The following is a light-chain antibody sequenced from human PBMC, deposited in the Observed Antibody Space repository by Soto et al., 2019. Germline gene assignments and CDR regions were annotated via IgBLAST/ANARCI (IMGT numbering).Light chain of an antibody. Sequence: EIVLTQSPATLSLSPGERATLSCRASQSVSSYLAWYQQKPGQAPRLLIYDASNRATGIPARFSGSGSGTDFTVTISSLEPEDFAVYYCQQRSNWSFTFGGGTKVEIK. V-gene: IGKV3-11*01. CDR2: DAS. J-gene: IGKJ4*01. CDR3: QQRSNWSFT. CDR1: QSVSSY.